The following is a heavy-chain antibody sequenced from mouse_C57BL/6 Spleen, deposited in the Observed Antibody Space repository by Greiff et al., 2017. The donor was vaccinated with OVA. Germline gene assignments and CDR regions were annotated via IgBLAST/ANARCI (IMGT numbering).Heavy chain of an antibody. CDR3: ARDEGTTVVGGY. Sequence: EVQLQQSGPGLVKPSQSLSLTCSVTGYSITSGYYWNWIRQFPGNKLEWMGYISYDGSNNYNPSLKNRISITRDTSKNQFFLKLNSVTTEDTATYYCARDEGTTVVGGYWGQGTTLTVSS. D-gene: IGHD1-1*01. CDR1: GYSITSGYY. CDR2: ISYDGSN. V-gene: IGHV3-6*01. J-gene: IGHJ2*01.